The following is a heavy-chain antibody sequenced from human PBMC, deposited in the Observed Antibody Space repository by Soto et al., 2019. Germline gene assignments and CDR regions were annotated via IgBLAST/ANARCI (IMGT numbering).Heavy chain of an antibody. Sequence: ASVKVSCKASGGTFSSYAISWVRQAPGQGLEWMGGIIPIFGTANYAQKFQGRVTITADESTSTAYMELSSLRSEDTAVYYCARDDRRLEYCGGDYSVYYYYGMDVWGQGTTVTVSS. CDR3: ARDDRRLEYCGGDYSVYYYYGMDV. J-gene: IGHJ6*02. V-gene: IGHV1-69*13. D-gene: IGHD2-21*02. CDR2: IIPIFGTA. CDR1: GGTFSSYA.